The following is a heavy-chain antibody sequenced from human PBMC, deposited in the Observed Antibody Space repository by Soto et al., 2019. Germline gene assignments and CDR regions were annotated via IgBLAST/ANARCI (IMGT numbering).Heavy chain of an antibody. D-gene: IGHD1-20*01. J-gene: IGHJ4*02. CDR1: GGSISSGGYY. V-gene: IGHV4-39*01. Sequence: SETLSLTYTVSGGSISSGGYYWSWIRQPPGKGLEWIGPIYYSGSTFYNPSLKSRVTIYVDTSNNQFSLRLSSVTAADSAVYYCARPGDLYNKRWPYYFVYWSPGTQVTVSS. CDR3: ARPGDLYNKRWPYYFVY. CDR2: IYYSGST.